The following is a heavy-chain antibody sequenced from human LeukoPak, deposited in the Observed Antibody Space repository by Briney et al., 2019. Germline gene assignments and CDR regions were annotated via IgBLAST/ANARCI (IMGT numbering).Heavy chain of an antibody. J-gene: IGHJ4*02. V-gene: IGHV3-30-3*01. Sequence: GGSLRPSCAASGFTFSSYAMHWVRQAPGKGLEWVAVISYDGSNKYYADSVKGRFTISRDNSKNTLYLQMNSLRAEDTAVYYCARDQYYYDSSGYYEFDYWGQGTLVTVSS. D-gene: IGHD3-22*01. CDR1: GFTFSSYA. CDR3: ARDQYYYDSSGYYEFDY. CDR2: ISYDGSNK.